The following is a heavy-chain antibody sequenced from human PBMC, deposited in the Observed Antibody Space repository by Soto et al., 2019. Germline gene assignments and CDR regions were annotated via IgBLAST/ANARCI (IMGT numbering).Heavy chain of an antibody. Sequence: QVHLEQSGTEVKKPGSSVKVSCKASGDTFKSYSINWIRQAPGQGLEWMGGIIPMSGSPDYAQKFQGRVTMTADESTSTVYRELSSLRSEDTDIYYCARDNFVELRGTCFGPCGQGTLVIVSS. CDR2: IIPMSGSP. J-gene: IGHJ5*02. CDR1: GDTFKSYS. CDR3: ARDNFVELRGTCFGP. D-gene: IGHD1-7*01. V-gene: IGHV1-69*01.